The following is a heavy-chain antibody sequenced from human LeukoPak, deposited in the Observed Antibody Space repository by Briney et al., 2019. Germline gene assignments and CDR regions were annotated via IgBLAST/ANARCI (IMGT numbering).Heavy chain of an antibody. J-gene: IGHJ4*02. CDR3: ARVASYYYDSSGYNRPRPFDY. V-gene: IGHV3-21*01. Sequence: GGSLRLSCAASGFTFSSYEMNWVRQAPGKGLEWVSSISSSSSYIYYADSVKGRFTISRDNAKNSLYLQMNSLRAEDTAVYYCARVASYYYDSSGYNRPRPFDYWGQGTLVTVSS. CDR1: GFTFSSYE. D-gene: IGHD3-22*01. CDR2: ISSSSSYI.